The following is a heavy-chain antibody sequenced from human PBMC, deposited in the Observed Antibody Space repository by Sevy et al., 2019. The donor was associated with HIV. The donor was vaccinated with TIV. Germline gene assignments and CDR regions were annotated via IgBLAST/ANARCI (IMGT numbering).Heavy chain of an antibody. Sequence: GGSLRLSCAASGFTFSGSAMHWVRQASGKGLEWVGPIRSKANSYATAYAASVKGRFTISRDDSKNTAYLQMNSLKTEDTAVYYCTRPSYDSSGYYHAFDIWGQGTMVTVSS. J-gene: IGHJ3*02. CDR2: IRSKANSYAT. D-gene: IGHD3-22*01. CDR1: GFTFSGSA. CDR3: TRPSYDSSGYYHAFDI. V-gene: IGHV3-73*01.